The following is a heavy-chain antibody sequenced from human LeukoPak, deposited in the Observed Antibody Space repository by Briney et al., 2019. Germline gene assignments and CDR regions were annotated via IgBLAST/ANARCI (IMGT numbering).Heavy chain of an antibody. J-gene: IGHJ4*02. D-gene: IGHD3-3*01. CDR1: GFTFSSYA. CDR2: ISGSGGST. Sequence: GGSLRLSCAASGFTFSSYAMSWVRQAPGKGLEWVSAISGSGGSTYYADFVKGRFTISRDNSKNTLYLQMNSLRAEDTAVYYCARDPYENSFDYWGQGTLVTVSS. CDR3: ARDPYENSFDY. V-gene: IGHV3-23*01.